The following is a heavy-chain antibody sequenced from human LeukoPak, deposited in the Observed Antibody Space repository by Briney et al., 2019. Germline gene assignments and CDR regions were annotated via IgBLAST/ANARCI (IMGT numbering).Heavy chain of an antibody. CDR3: ARSPGEVVNPEYAFDI. J-gene: IGHJ3*02. V-gene: IGHV3-64*01. Sequence: GGSLRLSCAASGFTFSSYAMHWVRQAPGKGLEYVSAISSNGGSTYYANSVKGRFTISRDNSKNTLYLQMGSMRAEDMAVYYCARSPGEVVNPEYAFDIWGQGTMVTVSS. D-gene: IGHD3-10*01. CDR1: GFTFSSYA. CDR2: ISSNGGST.